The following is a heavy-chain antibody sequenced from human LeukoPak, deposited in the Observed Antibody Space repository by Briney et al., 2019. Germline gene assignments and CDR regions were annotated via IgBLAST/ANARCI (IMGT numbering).Heavy chain of an antibody. CDR3: AREVVTGHYYYYYGMDV. J-gene: IGHJ6*02. Sequence: SQTLSLTCTVSGGSISSGSYYWSWIRQPAGKGLEWIGRIYTSGSTNYNPSLKSRVTISVDTSENQFSLKLSSVTAADTAVYYCAREVVTGHYYYYYGMDVWGQGTTVTVSS. V-gene: IGHV4-61*02. CDR2: IYTSGST. CDR1: GGSISSGSYY. D-gene: IGHD4-23*01.